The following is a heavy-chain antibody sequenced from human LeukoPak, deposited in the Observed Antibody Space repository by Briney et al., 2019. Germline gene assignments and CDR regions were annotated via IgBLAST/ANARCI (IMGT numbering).Heavy chain of an antibody. D-gene: IGHD4-17*01. Sequence: SQTLSLTCAISGDSVSSNSAAWNWITQSPSRGLEGLGRTYYRSKWYNDYAVSVKSRITINPDTSKNQFSLQLNSVPPEDTAVYYCARETPYGDYVRYFDYWGQGTLVTVSS. V-gene: IGHV6-1*01. CDR1: GDSVSSNSAA. CDR2: TYYRSKWYN. CDR3: ARETPYGDYVRYFDY. J-gene: IGHJ4*02.